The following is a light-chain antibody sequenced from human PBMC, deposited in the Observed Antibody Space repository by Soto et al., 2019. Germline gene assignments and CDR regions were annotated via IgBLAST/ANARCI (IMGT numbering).Light chain of an antibody. V-gene: IGLV2-14*01. CDR2: DVS. Sequence: QSALTQPASVSGSPGQSITISCTGTSSDVGTYNYVSWYQHRPGKAPKLMIYDVSYRPSGVSNRCSGSKSANTASLTISGLQAEDEADYYCSSYTTSNTQVFGGGTKLTVL. J-gene: IGLJ3*02. CDR3: SSYTTSNTQV. CDR1: SSDVGTYNY.